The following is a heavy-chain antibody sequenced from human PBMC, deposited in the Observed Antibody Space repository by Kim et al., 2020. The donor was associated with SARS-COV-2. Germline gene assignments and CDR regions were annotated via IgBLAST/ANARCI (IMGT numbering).Heavy chain of an antibody. J-gene: IGHJ3*02. V-gene: IGHV3-73*01. Sequence: GGSLRLSCAASGFTFSGSAMHWVRRASGKGLEWVGRIRCNVNGYATAYSATVRGSITIASYDTTNTAHLKMHSLENADTADYYRTRGPGMTLAFWAAFD. CDR2: IRCNVNGYAT. CDR1: GFTFSGSA. D-gene: IGHD1-1*01. CDR3: TRGPGMTLAFWAAFD.